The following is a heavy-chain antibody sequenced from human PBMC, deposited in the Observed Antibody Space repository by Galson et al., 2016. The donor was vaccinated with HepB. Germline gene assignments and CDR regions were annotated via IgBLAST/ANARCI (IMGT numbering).Heavy chain of an antibody. V-gene: IGHV2-70*10. D-gene: IGHD2-2*01. CDR2: IDWDDDK. J-gene: IGHJ3*02. CDR3: ARPYCTSAGGYDGAFDI. CDR1: GFSLSTSAMS. Sequence: PALVKPTQTLTLTCTLSGFSLSTSAMSVSWIRRPPGKALEWVARIDWDDDKYYSTSLRSRLTISKDTSNNQVVLTMTNMDSVDTATYYCARPYCTSAGGYDGAFDIWGQGTMVTVSS.